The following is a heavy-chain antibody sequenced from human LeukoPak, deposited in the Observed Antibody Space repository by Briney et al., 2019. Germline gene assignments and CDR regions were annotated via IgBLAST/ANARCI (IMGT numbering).Heavy chain of an antibody. J-gene: IGHJ6*02. CDR3: ASRARSGYYYGMDV. Sequence: GGSLRLSCAVSGFTVSNNYMSWARQAPGKGLEWVAIIYSGGSTYYAGSVKGRFTISRDNPKNMLYLQMNSLRAEDTAVYYCASRARSGYYYGMDVWGQGTTVTVSS. D-gene: IGHD3-10*01. CDR1: GFTVSNNY. V-gene: IGHV3-53*01. CDR2: IYSGGST.